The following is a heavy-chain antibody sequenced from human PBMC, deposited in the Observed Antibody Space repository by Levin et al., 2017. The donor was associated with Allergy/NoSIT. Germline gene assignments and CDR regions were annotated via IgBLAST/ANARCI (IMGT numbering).Heavy chain of an antibody. CDR3: ARNRIAVAGTYREYYFDY. CDR1: GFTFSSYW. CDR2: IKQDGSEK. D-gene: IGHD6-19*01. J-gene: IGHJ4*02. Sequence: GGSLRLSCAASGFTFSSYWMSWVRQAPGKGLEWVANIKQDGSEKYYVDSVKGRFTISRDNAKNSLYLQMNSLRAEDTAVYYCARNRIAVAGTYREYYFDYWGQGTLVTVSS. V-gene: IGHV3-7*01.